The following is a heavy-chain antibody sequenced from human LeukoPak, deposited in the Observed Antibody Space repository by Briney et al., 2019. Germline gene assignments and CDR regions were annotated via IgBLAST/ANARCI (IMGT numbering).Heavy chain of an antibody. Sequence: SQTLSLTCAISGDSVSSNSAAWNWIRQSPSRGLEWLGRTYYRSKWYNDYAVYVQSRIIINPETSKNQFSLQLNSVTPEDTAVYYCARDRCTNGVCYFDYWGQGTLVTVSS. CDR2: TYYRSKWYN. J-gene: IGHJ4*02. CDR1: GDSVSSNSAA. D-gene: IGHD2-8*01. V-gene: IGHV6-1*01. CDR3: ARDRCTNGVCYFDY.